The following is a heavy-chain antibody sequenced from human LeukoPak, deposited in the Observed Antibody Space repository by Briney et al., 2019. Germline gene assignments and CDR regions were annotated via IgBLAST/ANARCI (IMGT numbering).Heavy chain of an antibody. CDR3: AREGTGGYSYGRKGYFDL. Sequence: SETLSLTCTVSGGSISSGGYYWSWIRQHPGKGLEWIGYIYYSGSTYYNPSLKSRVTISVDTSKNQFSLKLSSVTAADTAVYYCAREGTGGYSYGRKGYFDLWGRGTLVTVSS. CDR1: GGSISSGGYY. CDR2: IYYSGST. D-gene: IGHD5-18*01. V-gene: IGHV4-31*03. J-gene: IGHJ2*01.